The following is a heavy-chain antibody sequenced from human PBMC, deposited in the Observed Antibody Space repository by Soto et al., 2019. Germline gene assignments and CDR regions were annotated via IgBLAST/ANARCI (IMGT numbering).Heavy chain of an antibody. CDR2: VDSAGST. CDR1: GFTFSNYD. CDR3: AKHRLARGIDY. V-gene: IGHV3-23*01. Sequence: EVQLLESGGGLVQPGGSLRLSCLASGFTFSNYDMSWVRQAPGKGLEWVSTVDSAGSTYYADSVTGRFTISRDNSRNTLSLQMNSLRAEDTAVYYCAKHRLARGIDYWGQGTPVTVSS. J-gene: IGHJ4*02. D-gene: IGHD3-10*01.